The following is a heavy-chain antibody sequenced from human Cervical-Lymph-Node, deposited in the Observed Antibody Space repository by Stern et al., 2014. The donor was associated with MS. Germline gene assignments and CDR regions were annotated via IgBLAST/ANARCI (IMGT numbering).Heavy chain of an antibody. Sequence: QLVQSGAEVKKPGESLKISCKGSGYSFTANWIAWVRQMPGKGLECMGIFYPGDSDARYSPSFQGQVTISADKSISTAYLQWSSLKASDTAMYYCARDYGDYAFDYWGQGTLVTVSS. CDR1: GYSFTANW. CDR3: ARDYGDYAFDY. D-gene: IGHD4-17*01. CDR2: FYPGDSDA. J-gene: IGHJ4*02. V-gene: IGHV5-51*01.